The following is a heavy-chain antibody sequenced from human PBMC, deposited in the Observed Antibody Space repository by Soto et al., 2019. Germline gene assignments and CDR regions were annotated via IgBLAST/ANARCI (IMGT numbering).Heavy chain of an antibody. CDR3: ARDTPGEMATRLFDY. CDR2: IIPIFGTA. D-gene: IGHD5-12*01. Sequence: QVQLVQSGAEVKKPGSSVKVSCKASGGTFSSYAISWVRQAPRQGLEWMGGIIPIFGTANYAQKFQGRVTITADESTSTAYMELSSLRSEDTAVYYWARDTPGEMATRLFDYWVQGTLVTVSS. J-gene: IGHJ4*02. V-gene: IGHV1-69*12. CDR1: GGTFSSYA.